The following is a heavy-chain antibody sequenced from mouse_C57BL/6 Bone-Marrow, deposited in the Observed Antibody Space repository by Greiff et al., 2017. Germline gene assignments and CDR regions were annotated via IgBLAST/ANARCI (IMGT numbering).Heavy chain of an antibody. Sequence: VQGLQSGAELMKPGASVKLSCKATGYTFTGYWIEWVKQRPGHGLEWIGEILPGSGSTNYNEKFKGKATFTADTSSSTAYMQLSSLTTEASAIXYCARDSATEGAEDWYFDDWGTGTTVTVSS. CDR3: ARDSATEGAEDWYFDD. CDR2: ILPGSGST. V-gene: IGHV1-9*01. D-gene: IGHD1-1*01. CDR1: GYTFTGYW. J-gene: IGHJ1*03.